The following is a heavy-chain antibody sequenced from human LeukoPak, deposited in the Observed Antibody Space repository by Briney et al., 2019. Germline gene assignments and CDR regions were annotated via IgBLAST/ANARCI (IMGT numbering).Heavy chain of an antibody. CDR1: GVTFTNYW. CDR3: ARDPGSSAFDY. Sequence: PGGSLRLSCAASGVTFTNYWMTWVRHAPGKGLEFVANINQDGSVKNYVDSVKGRFTISRDNAENSLHLQMNSLRVEDTTVYYCARDPGSSAFDYWGQGTLVTVSS. V-gene: IGHV3-7*05. J-gene: IGHJ4*02. CDR2: INQDGSVK. D-gene: IGHD5/OR15-5a*01.